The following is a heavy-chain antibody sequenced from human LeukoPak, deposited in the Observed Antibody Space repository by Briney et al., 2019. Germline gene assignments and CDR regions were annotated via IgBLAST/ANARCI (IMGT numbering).Heavy chain of an antibody. D-gene: IGHD3-22*01. J-gene: IGHJ4*02. CDR2: ISSSSSTI. V-gene: IGHV3-48*02. CDR1: GFTFSSYS. CDR3: AREPAHYYDSSGSDVY. Sequence: GGSLRLSCAAPGFTFSSYSMNWVRQAPGKGLEWVSYISSSSSTIYYADSVKGRFTISRDNAKNSLYLQMNSLRDEDTAVYYCAREPAHYYDSSGSDVYWGQGTLVTVSS.